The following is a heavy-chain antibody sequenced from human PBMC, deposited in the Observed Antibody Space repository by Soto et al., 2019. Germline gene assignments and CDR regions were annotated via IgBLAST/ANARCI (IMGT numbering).Heavy chain of an antibody. V-gene: IGHV1-69*01. CDR2: IIPIFGTA. J-gene: IGHJ4*02. D-gene: IGHD5-18*01. Sequence: QVQLVQSGAEVKKPGSSVKVSCKASGGTFSSYAISWVRQAPGQGLEWMGGIIPIFGTANYAQKFQGRVTITADESTSTSYMELSSLRSEDTAVYYCARGRGRIQLWLQPRWESYYFDYWGQGTLVTVSS. CDR3: ARGRGRIQLWLQPRWESYYFDY. CDR1: GGTFSSYA.